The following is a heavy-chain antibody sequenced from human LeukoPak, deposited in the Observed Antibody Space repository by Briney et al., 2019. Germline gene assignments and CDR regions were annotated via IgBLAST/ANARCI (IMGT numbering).Heavy chain of an antibody. J-gene: IGHJ4*02. Sequence: PGGSLRLSCAASGFSFSSYTMTWVRQAPGKGLEWVSLIGGSGLTTYYADSVKGRITISRDNSKNTLYLQMNSLRAEDTAIYYCAKHQMVSVWFFDYWGQGTLVTVSS. CDR3: AKHQMVSVWFFDY. CDR1: GFSFSSYT. D-gene: IGHD6-19*01. CDR2: IGGSGLTT. V-gene: IGHV3-23*01.